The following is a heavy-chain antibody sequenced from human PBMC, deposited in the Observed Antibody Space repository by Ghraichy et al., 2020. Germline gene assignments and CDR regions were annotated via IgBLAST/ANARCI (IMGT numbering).Heavy chain of an antibody. V-gene: IGHV3-15*01. J-gene: IGHJ4*02. CDR1: GFTFSNAW. Sequence: GGSLRLSCAASGFTFSNAWMSWVRQAPGKGLEWVVRIKTKTDGETTDYAAPVKGRFTISRDDSKNTLYLQMSSLRTGDTAMYFCTIFINGAYFDSWGQGTLVTVSS. D-gene: IGHD4-17*01. CDR2: IKTKTDGETT. CDR3: TIFINGAYFDS.